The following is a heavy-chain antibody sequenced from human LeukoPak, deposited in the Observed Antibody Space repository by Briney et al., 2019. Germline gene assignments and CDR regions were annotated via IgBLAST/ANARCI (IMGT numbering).Heavy chain of an antibody. J-gene: IGHJ3*02. CDR1: GYSFTSYW. Sequence: GESLKISSKGSGYSFTSYWIGWVRQMPGKGLEWMGIINPGDSDTRFSPSFQGQVTISADKSISTAYLQWSSLKASDTAMYYCASLLWFGDLSGSDAVDIWGQGTMVTVSS. V-gene: IGHV5-51*01. CDR3: ASLLWFGDLSGSDAVDI. D-gene: IGHD3-10*01. CDR2: INPGDSDT.